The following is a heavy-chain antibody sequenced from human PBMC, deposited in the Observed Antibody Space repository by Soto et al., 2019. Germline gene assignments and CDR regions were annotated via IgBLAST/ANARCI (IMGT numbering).Heavy chain of an antibody. CDR1: GGSISSGDYY. J-gene: IGHJ4*02. D-gene: IGHD3-16*01. V-gene: IGHV4-30-4*01. Sequence: SETLSLTCTVSGGSISSGDYYWSWIRQPPGKGLEWIGYIYYSGSTYYDPSLKSRVTISVDTSKNQFSLKLSSVTAADTAVYYCARDSGVMTMDYFDYWGQGTLVTVPS. CDR3: ARDSGVMTMDYFDY. CDR2: IYYSGST.